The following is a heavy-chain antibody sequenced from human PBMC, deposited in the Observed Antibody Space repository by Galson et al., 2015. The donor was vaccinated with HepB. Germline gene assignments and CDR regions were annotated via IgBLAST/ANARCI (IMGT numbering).Heavy chain of an antibody. CDR3: VRTSDV. J-gene: IGHJ6*04. CDR1: GFTFSRSW. V-gene: IGHV3-7*03. CDR2: INQDGSET. Sequence: SLRLSCAASGFTFSRSWMSWVRQAPGTGPEWVANINQDGSETYYVDSVRGRFSFSRDNAKNSLYLQMNSLRAEDTAVYYCVRTSDVWGKGTTVAVSS.